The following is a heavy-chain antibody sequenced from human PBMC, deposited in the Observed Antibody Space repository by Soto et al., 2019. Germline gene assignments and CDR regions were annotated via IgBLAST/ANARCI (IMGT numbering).Heavy chain of an antibody. J-gene: IGHJ6*02. D-gene: IGHD1-26*01. CDR2: IWYDGSNK. CDR1: GFTFSSYG. V-gene: IGHV3-33*01. Sequence: PGGSLRLSCAASGFTFSSYGMHWVRQAPGKGLEWVAVIWYDGSNKYYADSVKGRFTISRDNSKNTLYLQMNSLRAEDTAVYYCASDPSGSGRLSMDVWGQGTTVTVSS. CDR3: ASDPSGSGRLSMDV.